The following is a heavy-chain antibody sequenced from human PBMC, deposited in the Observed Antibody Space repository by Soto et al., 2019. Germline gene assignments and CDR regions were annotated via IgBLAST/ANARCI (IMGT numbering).Heavy chain of an antibody. V-gene: IGHV4-39*01. CDR2: IYYSGST. CDR1: GGSISSSSYY. J-gene: IGHJ6*03. CDR3: ARHFSSSWAYYYYMDV. Sequence: SETLSLTCTVSGGSISSSSYYWGWIRQPPGKGLEWIGSIYYSGSTYYNPSLKSRVTISVDTSKNQFSLKLSSVTAADTAVYYCARHFSSSWAYYYYMDVWGKGTTVTVSS. D-gene: IGHD6-13*01.